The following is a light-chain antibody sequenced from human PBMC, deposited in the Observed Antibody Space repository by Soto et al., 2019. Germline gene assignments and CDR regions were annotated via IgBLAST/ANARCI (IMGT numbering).Light chain of an antibody. V-gene: IGKV3-20*01. Sequence: EIVVTQSPGTLSLSPVERATLSCRASQSVSSSYLAWYQQKPGQAPRLLIYGASSRATGIPDRVSGGGSGTDFTLTISSLEPEDFAVYYCRQYGSSPPITFGQGTRLE. CDR2: GAS. CDR1: QSVSSSY. J-gene: IGKJ5*01. CDR3: RQYGSSPPIT.